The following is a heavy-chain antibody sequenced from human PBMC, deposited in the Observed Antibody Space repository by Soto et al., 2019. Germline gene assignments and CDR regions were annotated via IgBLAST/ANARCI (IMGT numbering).Heavy chain of an antibody. J-gene: IGHJ4*02. Sequence: GGSLRLSCAASGFTFSSYAMSWVRQAPGKGLEWVSSISGSGGGTYYADSVKGRFTFSRDNSKNTLYLQMNSLSAEDTAVYYCAKFGMATTKRSPPYYIDYWGQGALVTVPQ. CDR1: GFTFSSYA. CDR3: AKFGMATTKRSPPYYIDY. V-gene: IGHV3-23*01. D-gene: IGHD1-1*01. CDR2: ISGSGGGT.